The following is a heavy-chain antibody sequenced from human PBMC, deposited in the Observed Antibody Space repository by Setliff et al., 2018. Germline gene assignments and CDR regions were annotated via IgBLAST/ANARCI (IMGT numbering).Heavy chain of an antibody. D-gene: IGHD6-13*01. J-gene: IGHJ4*02. CDR3: ATQTAAYYFDY. V-gene: IGHV1-2*02. Sequence: ASVKVSCKASGYTFTGPYMHWVRQAPGQGLEWMGWINPDTGYSKYAQKFQGRVTLTRDTSLTTAYMELRSLTSDDTAVYYCATQTAAYYFDYWGQGARVTVSS. CDR2: INPDTGYS. CDR1: GYTFTGPY.